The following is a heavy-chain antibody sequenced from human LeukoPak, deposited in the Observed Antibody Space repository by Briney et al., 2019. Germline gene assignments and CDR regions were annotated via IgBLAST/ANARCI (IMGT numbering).Heavy chain of an antibody. J-gene: IGHJ4*02. Sequence: PGGSLRLSCAASGFTFSSYSMNWVRQAPGKGLEWVSYISSSSSTIYYADSVKGRFTISRDNAKNSLYLQMNSLRAEDTAVYYCAIDSSLWFGKRFDYWGQGTLVTVSS. CDR3: AIDSSLWFGKRFDY. V-gene: IGHV3-48*01. CDR1: GFTFSSYS. D-gene: IGHD3-10*01. CDR2: ISSSSSTI.